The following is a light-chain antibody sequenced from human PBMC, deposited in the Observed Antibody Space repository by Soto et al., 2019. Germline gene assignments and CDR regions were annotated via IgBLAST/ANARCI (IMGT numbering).Light chain of an antibody. CDR3: QQSYSTPSWT. J-gene: IGKJ1*01. Sequence: DIQMTQSPSSLSASVGDRVTITCRASQSISSYFNWYQQKPGKAPKLMIYAASSLQSGVPSRFSGSGSETDFPLTISSLQPEDFANYYCQQSYSTPSWTFGQGTKVEIK. CDR1: QSISSY. V-gene: IGKV1-39*01. CDR2: AAS.